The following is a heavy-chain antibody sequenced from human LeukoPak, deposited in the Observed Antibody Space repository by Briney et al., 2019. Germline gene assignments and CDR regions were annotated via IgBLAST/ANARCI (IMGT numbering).Heavy chain of an antibody. Sequence: PGRSLRLSCAASGFTFSSYGMHWVRQAPGKGLEWVAVISYDGSNKYYADSVKGRFTISRDNSKNALYLQMSSLRVEDTAVHYCARESESYDSSGSTFKYWGQGTLVTVSS. V-gene: IGHV3-30*03. CDR1: GFTFSSYG. CDR3: ARESESYDSSGSTFKY. D-gene: IGHD3-22*01. J-gene: IGHJ4*02. CDR2: ISYDGSNK.